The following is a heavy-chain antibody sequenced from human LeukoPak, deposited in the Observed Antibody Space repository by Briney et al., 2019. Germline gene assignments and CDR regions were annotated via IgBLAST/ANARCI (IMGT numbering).Heavy chain of an antibody. CDR3: AREVVVPAASDAFDI. V-gene: IGHV4-30-4*08. Sequence: SQTLSLTCTVSGGSISSGDYYWSWIRQPPGKGLDWIGYIYYSGSTYYNPSLKSRVTISVDTSKNQFSLKLSSVTAADTAVYYCAREVVVPAASDAFDIWGQGTMVTVSS. CDR1: GGSISSGDYY. J-gene: IGHJ3*02. D-gene: IGHD2-2*01. CDR2: IYYSGST.